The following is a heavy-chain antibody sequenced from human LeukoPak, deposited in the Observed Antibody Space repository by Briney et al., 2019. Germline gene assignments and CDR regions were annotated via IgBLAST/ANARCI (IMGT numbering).Heavy chain of an antibody. V-gene: IGHV3-7*01. CDR1: GFTFSSYW. D-gene: IGHD3-9*01. CDR2: IKQDGSEK. Sequence: GGSLRLSCAASGFTFSSYWMSWVRQAPGKGLEWVANIKQDGSEKYYVDSVKGRFTISRDNAKNSLYLQMNSLRAEDTAVYYCARDLTYYDILTGYYNPAFFDYWGQGTLVTVSS. J-gene: IGHJ4*02. CDR3: ARDLTYYDILTGYYNPAFFDY.